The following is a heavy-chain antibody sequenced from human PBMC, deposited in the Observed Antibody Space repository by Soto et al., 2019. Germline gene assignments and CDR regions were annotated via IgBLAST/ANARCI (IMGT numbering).Heavy chain of an antibody. Sequence: EVQVVESGGGLVQPGGSLRLSCEVSGLSFSTYWMTWVRQAPGRGLEWVANMGPGGIATHYMDSVKGRFTISGDKAKNSVYLQMNSLRGDGTAVYYCATKGDSGSIWGQGSLVTVSS. CDR1: GLSFSTYW. V-gene: IGHV3-7*01. CDR2: MGPGGIAT. J-gene: IGHJ4*02. D-gene: IGHD3-22*01. CDR3: ATKGDSGSI.